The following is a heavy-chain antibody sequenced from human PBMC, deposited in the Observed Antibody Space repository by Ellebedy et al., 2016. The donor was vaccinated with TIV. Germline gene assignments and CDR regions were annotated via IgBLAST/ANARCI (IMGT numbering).Heavy chain of an antibody. CDR1: GYSFTSYW. Sequence: ASVKVSCKGSGYSFTSYWITWVRQMPGKGLEWMGRIDPSDSYINYSPSFEGQVTISADKSISTVYLQWSSLKASDTAIYYCARQEYSGSSWFDPWGQGTLVTVSS. CDR2: IDPSDSYI. CDR3: ARQEYSGSSWFDP. V-gene: IGHV5-10-1*04. D-gene: IGHD5-12*01. J-gene: IGHJ5*02.